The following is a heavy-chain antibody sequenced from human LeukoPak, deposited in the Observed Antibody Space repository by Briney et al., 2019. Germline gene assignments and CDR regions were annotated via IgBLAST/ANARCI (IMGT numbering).Heavy chain of an antibody. CDR1: GGSISSGGYY. CDR2: IYYSGST. CDR3: ARVTTVTTSFHFDY. D-gene: IGHD4-17*01. Sequence: PSATLSLTCTVSGGSISSGGYYWSWIRPPPGEGLEWIGYIYYSGSTYYHPSLKSRVTISLDTSKNQFSLKLSSVTAADTAVYYCARVTTVTTSFHFDYWGQGTLVTVSS. J-gene: IGHJ4*02. V-gene: IGHV4-30-4*01.